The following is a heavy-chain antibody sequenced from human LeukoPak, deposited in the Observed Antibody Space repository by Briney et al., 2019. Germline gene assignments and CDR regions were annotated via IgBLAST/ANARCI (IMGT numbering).Heavy chain of an antibody. CDR1: GGSISSYY. D-gene: IGHD3-10*01. Sequence: SETVLTCTVSGGSISSYYWSWIRQPAGKGLEWIGRIYTSGSTNYNPSLKSRVTISVDTSKNQFSLKLSSVTAADTAVYYCARAPRYYYGSGSYKGYYFDYWGQGTLVTVSS. V-gene: IGHV4-4*07. J-gene: IGHJ4*02. CDR2: IYTSGST. CDR3: ARAPRYYYGSGSYKGYYFDY.